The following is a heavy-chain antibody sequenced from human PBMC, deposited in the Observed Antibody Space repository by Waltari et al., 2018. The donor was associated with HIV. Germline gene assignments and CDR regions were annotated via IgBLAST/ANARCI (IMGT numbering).Heavy chain of an antibody. CDR1: GFSLGVDE. Sequence: VKLVEAGGALVEPGESVRLSCAAPGFSLGVDEVNWGRQAPGKGREWISYISSSGSCIDYADSVKGRFTISRDNGKKSLYLQMNILRAEDTAVYYCAKVREKQLWLRNWDFDLWGRGTLVTVSS. J-gene: IGHJ2*01. CDR3: AKVREKQLWLRNWDFDL. D-gene: IGHD5-18*01. CDR2: ISSSGSCI. V-gene: IGHV3-48*03.